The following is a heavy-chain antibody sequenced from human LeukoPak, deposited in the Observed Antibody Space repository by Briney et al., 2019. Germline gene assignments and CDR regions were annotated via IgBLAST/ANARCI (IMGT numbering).Heavy chain of an antibody. Sequence: SETLSLTCTVSGGSISSYYWSWIRQPAGKGLEWIGRIYTSGSTNYNPSLKSRVTMSVDTSKNQFSLKLSSVTAADTAVYYCARVSAGVSSGWYSDNYYYYYMDVWGKGTTVTISS. CDR3: ARVSAGVSSGWYSDNYYYYYMDV. D-gene: IGHD6-19*01. CDR2: IYTSGST. J-gene: IGHJ6*03. V-gene: IGHV4-4*07. CDR1: GGSISSYY.